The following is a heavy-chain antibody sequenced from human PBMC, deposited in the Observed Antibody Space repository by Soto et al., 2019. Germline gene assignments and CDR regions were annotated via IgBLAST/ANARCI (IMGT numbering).Heavy chain of an antibody. CDR3: ARGQEGVVATH. Sequence: QVQIQQWGAGLLKPSETLSLNCAVNGGSLSGFYWSWIRQPPGKGLEWIGEIKDGGYTNYSPSLKSRATISSDRSNNQFSLRLNSVTAADTGVYYCARGQEGVVATHWDQGALVTVSS. V-gene: IGHV4-34*01. CDR2: IKDGGYT. J-gene: IGHJ4*02. CDR1: GGSLSGFY. D-gene: IGHD5-12*01.